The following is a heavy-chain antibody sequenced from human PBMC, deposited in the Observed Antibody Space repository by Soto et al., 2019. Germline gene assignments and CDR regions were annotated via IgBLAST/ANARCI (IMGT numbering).Heavy chain of an antibody. CDR3: ARVKQWLARPFDY. V-gene: IGHV4-34*01. D-gene: IGHD6-19*01. J-gene: IGHJ4*02. CDR1: GGSFSGYY. Sequence: SETLSLTCAVYGGSFSGYYWSWIRQPPGKGLEWIGEINHSGSTNYNPSLKSRVTISVDTSKNQFSLKLSSVTAADTAVYYCARVKQWLARPFDYWGQGTLVTVSS. CDR2: INHSGST.